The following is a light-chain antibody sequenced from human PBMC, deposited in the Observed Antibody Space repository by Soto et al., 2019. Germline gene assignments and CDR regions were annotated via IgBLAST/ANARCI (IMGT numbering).Light chain of an antibody. CDR1: SNDVGGYNY. CDR2: EVS. V-gene: IGLV2-14*01. J-gene: IGLJ1*01. CDR3: SSYTTSSTYV. Sequence: QSVLTQPASVSGSPGQSITISCTGTSNDVGGYNYVSWYQRHLGKAPKLMIYEVSNRPSGISNRFSGSKSGNAASLTISGLQAEDEADYYCSSYTTSSTYVFGTGTKVTV.